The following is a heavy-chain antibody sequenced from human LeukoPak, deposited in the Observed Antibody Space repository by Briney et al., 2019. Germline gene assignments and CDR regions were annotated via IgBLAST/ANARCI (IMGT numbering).Heavy chain of an antibody. CDR1: DGSFSGYY. CDR3: ARDPGYYGSGSRGAFDY. J-gene: IGHJ4*02. D-gene: IGHD3-10*01. V-gene: IGHV4-34*01. Sequence: SETLSLTCAVYDGSFSGYYWSWIRQPPGKGLEWIGEINHSGSTNYNPSLKSRVTISVDTSKNQFSLKLSSVTAADTAVYYCARDPGYYGSGSRGAFDYWGQGTLVTVSS. CDR2: INHSGST.